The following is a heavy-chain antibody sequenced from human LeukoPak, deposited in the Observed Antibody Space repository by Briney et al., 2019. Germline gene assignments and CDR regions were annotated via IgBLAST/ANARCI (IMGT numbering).Heavy chain of an antibody. CDR2: IKPDEREK. CDR1: GFKFSRYW. Sequence: GGSLRLSCAASGFKFSRYWMSWVRQAPGKGLEWVANIKPDEREKYYVGSVKGRFTISRDNAKNSLYLQMNSLRAEDTAVYYCAREAYWGQGTLVTVSS. CDR3: AREAY. V-gene: IGHV3-7*01. J-gene: IGHJ4*02.